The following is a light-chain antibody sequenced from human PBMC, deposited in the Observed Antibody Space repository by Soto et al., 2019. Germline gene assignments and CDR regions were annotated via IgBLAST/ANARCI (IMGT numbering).Light chain of an antibody. CDR2: DAS. J-gene: IGKJ4*01. CDR3: QQRRNWPKLS. V-gene: IGKV3-11*01. CDR1: QSVGNS. Sequence: EIVLTQSPATLSLSPGERATLSCRASQSVGNSLAWYQQKPRQAPRLLIYDASNRATGIPVRFSGSGSGTDFTLTISSLQPEDFAVYFCQQRRNWPKLSFGGGTKVEIK.